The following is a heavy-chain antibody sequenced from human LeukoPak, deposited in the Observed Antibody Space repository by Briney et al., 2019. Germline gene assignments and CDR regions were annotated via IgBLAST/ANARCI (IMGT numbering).Heavy chain of an antibody. V-gene: IGHV4-59*01. Sequence: PSETLSLTCTVSSGSISPYYWSWIRQPPGKGLEWIGYIYYSGSTNYNPSLKSRVTISVDTSKNQFSLKLSSVTAADTAVYYCARGTSPLEGVDYWGQGTLVTVSS. CDR3: ARGTSPLEGVDY. CDR2: IYYSGST. J-gene: IGHJ4*02. CDR1: SGSISPYY. D-gene: IGHD1-1*01.